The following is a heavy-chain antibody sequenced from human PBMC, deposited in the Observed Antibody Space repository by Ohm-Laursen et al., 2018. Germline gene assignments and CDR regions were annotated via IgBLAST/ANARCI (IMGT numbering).Heavy chain of an antibody. CDR2: ISGSSDI. CDR3: ARVYYESRGYYYLAY. Sequence: SLRLSCSASGFTFSSYTMNWVRQAPGKGLEWVPSISGSSDIYYADSVKGRFTYSRDNAKNSLYLQMDSLTAEDTAAYYCARVYYESRGYYYLAYWGQGTLVTVSS. D-gene: IGHD3-22*01. V-gene: IGHV3-21*01. J-gene: IGHJ4*02. CDR1: GFTFSSYT.